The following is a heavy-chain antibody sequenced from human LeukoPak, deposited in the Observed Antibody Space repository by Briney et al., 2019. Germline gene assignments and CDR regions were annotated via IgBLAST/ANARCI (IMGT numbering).Heavy chain of an antibody. Sequence: PSETLSLTCTVSRGSISASIRSYYWSWLRQPPGKGLEWIGYISSSGSTNDNPSLRSRVTISVDTSKNQFFLNLSSVSAADTAVYYCARVPLGYSGGYYFDYWGPGTLVAVSP. D-gene: IGHD5-12*01. V-gene: IGHV4-4*09. CDR3: ARVPLGYSGGYYFDY. CDR1: RGSISASIRSYY. J-gene: IGHJ4*02. CDR2: ISSSGST.